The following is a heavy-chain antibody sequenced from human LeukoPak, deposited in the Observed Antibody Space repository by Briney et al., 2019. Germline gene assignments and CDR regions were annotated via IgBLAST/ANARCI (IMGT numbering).Heavy chain of an antibody. Sequence: ASVNVSCKVSGDTLTDLSIHWVRQAPGRGPEWMGGFDPENGETIYAQKFRGRVIMTEDTSTDTAHMELSSLTSDDTAIYYCAADAYRNSWGQGTLVIVSS. CDR3: AADAYRNS. J-gene: IGHJ5*02. CDR1: GDTLTDLS. D-gene: IGHD2-2*02. V-gene: IGHV1-24*01. CDR2: FDPENGET.